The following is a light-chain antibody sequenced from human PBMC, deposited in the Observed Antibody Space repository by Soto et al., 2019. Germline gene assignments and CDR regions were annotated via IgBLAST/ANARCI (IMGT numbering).Light chain of an antibody. Sequence: QSALTQPRSVSGSPGQSVTISCTGTSSDVGAYNYVSWYQQHPGKAPKLMIHDVTKRPSGVPDRFSGSKSDNTASLTISGHQAEDEAYYYCCSYAGRYTSVLGTGTKVTVL. J-gene: IGLJ1*01. CDR3: CSYAGRYTSV. CDR1: SSDVGAYNY. V-gene: IGLV2-11*01. CDR2: DVT.